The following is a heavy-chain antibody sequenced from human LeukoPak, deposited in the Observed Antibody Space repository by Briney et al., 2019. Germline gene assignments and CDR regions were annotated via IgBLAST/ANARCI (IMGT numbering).Heavy chain of an antibody. CDR2: MNPNSGNT. V-gene: IGHV1-8*01. J-gene: IGHJ4*02. D-gene: IGHD3-22*01. CDR3: ARHDSSGYYWGVVDY. CDR1: GYTFTSYD. Sequence: GASVKVSCKASGYTFTSYDINWVRQATGQGLEWMGWMNPNSGNTGYAQKFQGRVTMTRDTSISTAYMELSRLRSDDTAVYYCARHDSSGYYWGVVDYWGQGTLVTVSS.